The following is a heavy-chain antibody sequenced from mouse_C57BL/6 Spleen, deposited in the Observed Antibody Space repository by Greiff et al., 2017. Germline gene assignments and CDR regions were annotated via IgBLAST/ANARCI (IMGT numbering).Heavy chain of an antibody. D-gene: IGHD1-1*01. Sequence: VQRVESGAELVRPGTSVKVSCKASGYAFTNYLIEWVKQRPGQGLEWIGVINPGSGGTNYNEKFKGKATLTADKSSSTAYMQLSSLTSEDSAVYFCARGATVVFDYWGQGTTLTVSS. J-gene: IGHJ2*01. V-gene: IGHV1-54*01. CDR2: INPGSGGT. CDR1: GYAFTNYL. CDR3: ARGATVVFDY.